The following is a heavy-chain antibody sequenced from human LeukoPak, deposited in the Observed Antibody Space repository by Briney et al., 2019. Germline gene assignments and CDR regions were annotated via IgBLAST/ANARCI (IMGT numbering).Heavy chain of an antibody. CDR2: IYTSGST. Sequence: SQTLSLTCTVSGGSISSGSYCWSWIRQPAGKGLEWIGRIYTSGSTNYNPSLKSRVTISVDTSKNQFSLKLSSVTAADTAVYYCARESDSSGYYSYWGQGTLVTVSS. CDR3: ARESDSSGYYSY. J-gene: IGHJ4*02. V-gene: IGHV4-61*02. D-gene: IGHD3-22*01. CDR1: GGSISSGSYC.